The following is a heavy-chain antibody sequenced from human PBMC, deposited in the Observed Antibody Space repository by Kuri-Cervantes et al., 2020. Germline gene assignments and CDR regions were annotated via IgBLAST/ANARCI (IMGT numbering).Heavy chain of an antibody. V-gene: IGHV3-30-3*01. D-gene: IGHD6-13*01. Sequence: GESLKISCVASGFTFSNYWMSWVRQAPGKGLEWVAVISYDGSNKYYADSVKGRFTISRDNSKNTLYLQMNSLRAEDTAVYYCARGHSSSWYYFDYWGQGTLVTVSS. J-gene: IGHJ4*02. CDR3: ARGHSSSWYYFDY. CDR1: GFTFSNYW. CDR2: ISYDGSNK.